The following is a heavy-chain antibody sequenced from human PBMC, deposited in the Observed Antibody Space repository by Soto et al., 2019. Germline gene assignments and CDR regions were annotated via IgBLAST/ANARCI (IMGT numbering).Heavy chain of an antibody. CDR2: INHSGST. CDR1: GGSFSGYY. V-gene: IGHV4-34*01. D-gene: IGHD4-17*01. J-gene: IGHJ6*02. CDR3: ARGIYGDYVVYYYYGMDV. Sequence: PSETLSLTCAVYGGSFSGYYWSWIRQPPGKGLEWIGEINHSGSTNYNPSLKSRVTISVDTSKNQFSLKLSSVTAADTAVYYCARGIYGDYVVYYYYGMDVWGQGTTVTVSS.